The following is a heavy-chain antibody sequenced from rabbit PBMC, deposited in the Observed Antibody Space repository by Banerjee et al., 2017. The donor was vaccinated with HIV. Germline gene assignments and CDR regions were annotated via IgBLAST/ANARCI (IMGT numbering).Heavy chain of an antibody. V-gene: IGHV1S45*01. CDR3: ARAGNSYPDWLDL. D-gene: IGHD8-1*01. J-gene: IGHJ5*01. CDR2: INTSSGNA. CDR1: GFSFSNKYV. Sequence: QEQLEESGGDLVKPEGSLTLTCTASGFSFSNKYVMCWVHQAPGKGLEWIACINTSSGNAVYASWAKGRFTISKTSSTTVTLQMTSLTAADTATYFCARAGNSYPDWLDLWGPGTLVTVS.